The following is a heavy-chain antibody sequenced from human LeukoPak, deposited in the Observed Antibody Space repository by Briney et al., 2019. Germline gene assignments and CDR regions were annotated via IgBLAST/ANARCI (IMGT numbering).Heavy chain of an antibody. D-gene: IGHD2-2*02. J-gene: IGHJ5*02. CDR2: ISGSGGST. Sequence: GGSLRLSCAASGFAFSSYAMSWVRQAPGKGLEWVSAISGSGGSTYYADSVKGRFTISRDNSKNTLYLQMNNLIAEDTAVHYCAKDTLPAAIFGVNWFDPWGQGTLVTVSS. CDR3: AKDTLPAAIFGVNWFDP. V-gene: IGHV3-23*01. CDR1: GFAFSSYA.